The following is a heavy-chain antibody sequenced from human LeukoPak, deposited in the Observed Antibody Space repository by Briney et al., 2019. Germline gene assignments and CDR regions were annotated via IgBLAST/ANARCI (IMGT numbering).Heavy chain of an antibody. J-gene: IGHJ1*01. V-gene: IGHV4-59*01. CDR3: ARVGIAASGVEYFQH. D-gene: IGHD6-13*01. CDR1: GGSIHSYY. CDR2: IYYSGST. Sequence: SETLSLTCSVSGGSIHSYYWSWIRQPPGKGLEWIGYIYYSGSTNYNPSLKSRVTISVDTSKDQLYLNLSSVTAADTAVYYCARVGIAASGVEYFQHWGQGTLVTVSS.